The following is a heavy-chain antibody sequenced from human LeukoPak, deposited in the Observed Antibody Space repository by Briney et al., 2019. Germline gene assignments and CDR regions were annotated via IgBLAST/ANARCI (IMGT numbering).Heavy chain of an antibody. CDR2: ISYDGSNK. J-gene: IGHJ4*02. Sequence: SGGSLRLSCAASGFTFSSYAMRWVRQAPGKGLEWVAVISYDGSNKYYADSVKGRFTISGDNSKNTLYLQMNSLRAEDTAVYCCAKGGSGLYFEYWGQGTLVTVSS. CDR1: GFTFSSYA. D-gene: IGHD3-10*01. V-gene: IGHV3-30-3*01. CDR3: AKGGSGLYFEY.